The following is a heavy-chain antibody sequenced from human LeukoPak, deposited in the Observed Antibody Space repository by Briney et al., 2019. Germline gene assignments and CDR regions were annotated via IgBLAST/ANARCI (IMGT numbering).Heavy chain of an antibody. D-gene: IGHD1-26*01. Sequence: GGSLRLSCAASGFTFSSYNMNWVRPAPGKGLVGVASITSDSRYMYYADSVKGRFTISRDNAKNSLYLHMSSLSAEDAALYFCARDPYSGSYGAYYYYYMDVWGKGTTVTIAS. J-gene: IGHJ6*03. CDR1: GFTFSSYN. CDR3: ARDPYSGSYGAYYYYYMDV. CDR2: ITSDSRYM. V-gene: IGHV3-21*01.